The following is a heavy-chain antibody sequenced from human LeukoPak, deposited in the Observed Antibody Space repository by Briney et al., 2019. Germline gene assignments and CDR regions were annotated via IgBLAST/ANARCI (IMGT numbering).Heavy chain of an antibody. CDR1: GGSISSSSYY. CDR3: ARRGFLEWLYSSWFDP. D-gene: IGHD3-3*01. J-gene: IGHJ5*02. Sequence: SETLPLTCTVSGGSISSSSYYWGWIRQPPGKGLEWIGSIYYSGSTYYNPSLKSRVTISVDTSKNQFSLKLSSVTAADTAVYYCARRGFLEWLYSSWFDPWGQGTLVTVSS. CDR2: IYYSGST. V-gene: IGHV4-39*07.